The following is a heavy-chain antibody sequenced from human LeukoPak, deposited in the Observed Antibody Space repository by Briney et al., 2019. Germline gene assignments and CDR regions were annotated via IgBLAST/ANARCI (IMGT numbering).Heavy chain of an antibody. J-gene: IGHJ2*01. Sequence: SETLSLTCTVSGGSISSSSYYWGWIRQPPGKGLEWIGSIYYSGSTYYHPSLKSRFIISVDTSKNQFSLKLSSVTAADTAVYYWARDRGPLYGSGSLGWYFDLWGRGTLVTVSS. D-gene: IGHD3-10*01. CDR3: ARDRGPLYGSGSLGWYFDL. V-gene: IGHV4-39*07. CDR1: GGSISSSSYY. CDR2: IYYSGST.